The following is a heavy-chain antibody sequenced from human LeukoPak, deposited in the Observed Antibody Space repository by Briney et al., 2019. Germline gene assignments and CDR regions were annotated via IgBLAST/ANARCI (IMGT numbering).Heavy chain of an antibody. CDR2: IKQDGSEK. CDR1: GFTFNSYW. Sequence: GGSLRLSCAASGFTFNSYWMTWVRQAPGQGLEWVANIKQDGSEKSYVDSVKGRFTISRDNTKNSLFLQMNSLRAEDTAVYYCARARGSLYYSMDVWGKGTTVTVSS. D-gene: IGHD3-16*01. V-gene: IGHV3-7*01. CDR3: ARARGSLYYSMDV. J-gene: IGHJ6*04.